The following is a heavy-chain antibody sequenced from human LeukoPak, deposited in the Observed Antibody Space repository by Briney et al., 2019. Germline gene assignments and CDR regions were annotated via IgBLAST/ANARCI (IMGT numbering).Heavy chain of an antibody. J-gene: IGHJ4*02. Sequence: SETLSLTCTVSGDSISNSNYFWDWIRQPPGKGLEWIGYIYYSGSTNYNPSLKSRVTISVDTSKNQFSLKLSSVTAADTAVYYCARHRVAAAGAWGPFDYWGQGTLVTVSS. CDR1: GDSISNSNYF. CDR2: IYYSGST. CDR3: ARHRVAAAGAWGPFDY. D-gene: IGHD6-13*01. V-gene: IGHV4-61*05.